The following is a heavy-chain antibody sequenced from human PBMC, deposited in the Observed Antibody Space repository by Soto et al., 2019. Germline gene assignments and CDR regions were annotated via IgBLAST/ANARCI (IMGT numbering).Heavy chain of an antibody. Sequence: SETLSLTCTVSGGSISSYYWSWIRQPPGKGLEWIGYIYYSGSTNYNPSLKSRVTISVDTSKNQFSLKLSSVTAADTAVYYCARGRYGSGSYYGYNWFDPWGQGTLVTVS. CDR1: GGSISSYY. CDR3: ARGRYGSGSYYGYNWFDP. J-gene: IGHJ5*02. CDR2: IYYSGST. D-gene: IGHD3-10*01. V-gene: IGHV4-59*01.